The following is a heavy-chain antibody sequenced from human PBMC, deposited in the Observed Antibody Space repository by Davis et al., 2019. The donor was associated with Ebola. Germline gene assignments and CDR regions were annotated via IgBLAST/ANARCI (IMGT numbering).Heavy chain of an antibody. Sequence: ASVKVSCKTSSYTFGKFDIIWVRQAPGQGLEWLGWISPNNGNTDSARKIQGRVTMTADTSTGTAYMELRSLKSDDTAVYFCAKASYTGYITDWGQGTLVSVS. J-gene: IGHJ4*02. CDR2: ISPNNGNT. V-gene: IGHV1-18*01. D-gene: IGHD5-24*01. CDR3: AKASYTGYITD. CDR1: SYTFGKFD.